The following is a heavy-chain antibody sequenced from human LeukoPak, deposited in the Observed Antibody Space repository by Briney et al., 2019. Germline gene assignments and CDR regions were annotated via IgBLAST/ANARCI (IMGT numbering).Heavy chain of an antibody. CDR1: GGSINSGEYY. CDR3: ARDLGSGNYPRYYYYMDV. Sequence: NPSQTLSPTCTVSGGSINSGEYYWSWIRQPPGKGLEWIGYISDSGSTYYSPSLKSRVTISVDTSKNQFSLKLSSVTAADTAVYYCARDLGSGNYPRYYYYMDVWGKGTTVSVSS. J-gene: IGHJ6*03. D-gene: IGHD3-10*01. CDR2: ISDSGST. V-gene: IGHV4-30-4*08.